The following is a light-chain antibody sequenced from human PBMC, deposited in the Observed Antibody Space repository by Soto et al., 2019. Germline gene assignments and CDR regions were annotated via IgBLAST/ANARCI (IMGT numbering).Light chain of an antibody. Sequence: EIVMSQSPVTLSVSPGERVTLSCRASQSVSSNLAWYQQKPGQAPSLLIYGASTRATGIPARFSGSGSGTEFTLTISSLQSEDFAVYYCHQYDNWPPWTFGQGTKVDI. CDR2: GAS. CDR1: QSVSSN. V-gene: IGKV3D-15*01. CDR3: HQYDNWPPWT. J-gene: IGKJ1*01.